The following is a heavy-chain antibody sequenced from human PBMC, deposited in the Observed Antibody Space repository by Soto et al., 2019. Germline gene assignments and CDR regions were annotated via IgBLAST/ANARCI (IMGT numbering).Heavy chain of an antibody. D-gene: IGHD3-22*01. CDR1: GYTFTSYA. CDR2: INAGNGNT. V-gene: IGHV1-3*01. J-gene: IGHJ4*02. Sequence: WASVKVSCKASGYTFTSYAMHWVRQAPGQRLEWMGWINAGNGNTKYSQKFQGRVTITRDTSASTAYMELSSLRSEDTAVYYCARVGFADYYDSSGYYSPWGQGTLVTVSS. CDR3: ARVGFADYYDSSGYYSP.